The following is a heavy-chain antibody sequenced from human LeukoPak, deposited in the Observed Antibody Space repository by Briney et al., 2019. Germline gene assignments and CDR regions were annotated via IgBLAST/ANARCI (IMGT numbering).Heavy chain of an antibody. CDR2: IYHSGST. CDR1: GYSISSGYY. D-gene: IGHD3-3*01. CDR3: ARDLYYDFWSGHNYMDV. V-gene: IGHV4-38-2*02. Sequence: PSETLSLTCTVSGYSISSGYYWGWIRQPPGKGLEWIGSIYHSGSTYYNPSLKSRVTISVDTSKNQFSLKLSSVTAADTAAYYCARDLYYDFWSGHNYMDVWGKGTTVTVSS. J-gene: IGHJ6*03.